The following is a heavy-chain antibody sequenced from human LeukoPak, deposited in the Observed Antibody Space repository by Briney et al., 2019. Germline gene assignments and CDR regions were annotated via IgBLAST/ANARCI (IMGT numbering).Heavy chain of an antibody. CDR3: ASWAGTATGFSGPFDY. V-gene: IGHV3-48*01. CDR1: GLTFSSHS. J-gene: IGHJ4*02. Sequence: GGSLRLSCAVSGLTFSSHSMNWVRQAPGKGLEWLSHISSSSSTIYYADSVKGRFTISRDNAKNSLYLQMNSLRAEDTAVYYRASWAGTATGFSGPFDYWGQGTLVTVSS. CDR2: ISSSSSTI. D-gene: IGHD6-13*01.